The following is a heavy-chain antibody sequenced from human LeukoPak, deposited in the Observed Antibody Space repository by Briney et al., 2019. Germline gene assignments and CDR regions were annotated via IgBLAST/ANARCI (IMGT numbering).Heavy chain of an antibody. CDR3: ASRPTPPYYYYYMDV. D-gene: IGHD4-23*01. CDR1: GGSISSYY. Sequence: SSETLSPTCTVSGGSISSYYWSWIRQPPGKGLEWIGEINHSGSTNYNPSLKSRVIISVDTSKNQFSLKLSSVTAADTAVYYCASRPTPPYYYYYMDVWGKGTTVTVSS. V-gene: IGHV4-34*01. J-gene: IGHJ6*03. CDR2: INHSGST.